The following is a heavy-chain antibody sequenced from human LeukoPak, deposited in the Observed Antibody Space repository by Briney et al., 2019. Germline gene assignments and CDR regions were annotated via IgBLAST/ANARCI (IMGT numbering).Heavy chain of an antibody. J-gene: IGHJ4*02. Sequence: GGSLRLSCAASGFTFSSYAMSWVRQAPGKGLEWVSAISGSGGSTYYADSVKGRFTISRDNSKNTLHLQMNSLRAEDTAVYYCAKDGMGRGTMVRGVYWGQGTLVTVSS. CDR3: AKDGMGRGTMVRGVY. V-gene: IGHV3-23*01. CDR2: ISGSGGST. D-gene: IGHD3-10*01. CDR1: GFTFSSYA.